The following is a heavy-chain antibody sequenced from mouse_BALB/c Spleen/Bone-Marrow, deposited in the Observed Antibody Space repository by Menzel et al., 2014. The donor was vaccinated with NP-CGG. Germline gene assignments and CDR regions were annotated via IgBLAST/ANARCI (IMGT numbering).Heavy chain of an antibody. CDR1: GYAFSVYW. Sequence: VQLQQSGVELVRPGSSVKISCKASGYAFSVYWMNWVKQRPGQGLEWIGQNYPGDGDTNYNGKFKGRATLTADKSSNTAYMQLSSLTSEDSAVYFCARGGISVDYWGQGTTLTVSS. V-gene: IGHV1-80*01. J-gene: IGHJ2*01. CDR2: NYPGDGDT. CDR3: ARGGISVDY.